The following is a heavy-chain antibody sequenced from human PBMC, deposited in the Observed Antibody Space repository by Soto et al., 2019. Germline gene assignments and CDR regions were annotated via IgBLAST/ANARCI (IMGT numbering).Heavy chain of an antibody. CDR1: GYTFTSYG. V-gene: IGHV1-18*01. CDR2: ISAYNGNT. D-gene: IGHD2-15*01. Sequence: ASVKVSCKASGYTFTSYGISWVRQAPGQGLEWMGWISAYNGNTNYAQKLQGRVTMTTDTSTSTAYMELRSLRSDDTAVYYCARVRCSGGSCYFNPPPNWFDPWGQGTLVTVSS. J-gene: IGHJ5*02. CDR3: ARVRCSGGSCYFNPPPNWFDP.